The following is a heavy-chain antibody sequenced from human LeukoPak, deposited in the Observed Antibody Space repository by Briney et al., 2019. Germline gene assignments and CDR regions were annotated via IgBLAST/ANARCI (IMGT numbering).Heavy chain of an antibody. Sequence: SETLSLTCTVSGGSISSYYWSWIRQPPGKGLEWIGYIYYSGSTNYNPSLKSRVTISVDTSKNQFSLKLSSVTAADTAVYYCARVQTYYYDSSGYSGMYYFDYWGQGTLVTVSS. J-gene: IGHJ4*02. CDR2: IYYSGST. D-gene: IGHD3-22*01. CDR3: ARVQTYYYDSSGYSGMYYFDY. CDR1: GGSISSYY. V-gene: IGHV4-59*01.